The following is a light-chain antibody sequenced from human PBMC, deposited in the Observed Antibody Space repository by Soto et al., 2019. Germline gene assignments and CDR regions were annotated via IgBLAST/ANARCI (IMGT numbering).Light chain of an antibody. CDR2: DAS. V-gene: IGKV3-11*01. CDR1: ESVSSN. CDR3: HQRQSWPRT. Sequence: EIVLTPSPATLSVSPGDRATLFCRASESVSSNLAWYQQKPGQAPRLLIYDASNRATGIPARFSGSASGTDFTLTISSLEPEDFAVYYCHQRQSWPRTFGQGTKVDIK. J-gene: IGKJ1*01.